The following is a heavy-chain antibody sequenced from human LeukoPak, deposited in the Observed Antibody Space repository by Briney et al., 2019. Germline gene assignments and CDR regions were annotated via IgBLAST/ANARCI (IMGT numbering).Heavy chain of an antibody. V-gene: IGHV3-7*01. CDR3: ARDGYCTNGVCEEYYYYGMDV. J-gene: IGHJ6*02. CDR2: IKQDGSEK. Sequence: GGSLRLSCAASGFTFSSYWMSWVRQAPGKGLEWVANIKQDGSEKYYVDSVKGRFTISRDNAKNSLYLQMSSLRAEDTAVYYCARDGYCTNGVCEEYYYYGMDVWGQGTTVTVSS. CDR1: GFTFSSYW. D-gene: IGHD2-8*01.